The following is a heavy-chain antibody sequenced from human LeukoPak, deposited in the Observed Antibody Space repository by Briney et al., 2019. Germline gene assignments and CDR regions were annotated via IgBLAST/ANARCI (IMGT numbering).Heavy chain of an antibody. Sequence: PSETLSLTCSVSGGSITGYSWSWIRQPPGKGLEWIGYIYYSGDTYYNASLKSRVSFSVDTSQNQFSLKLSSVTAADTAVYYCARGRTRVLLWFGELLREVRWFDPWGQGTLVTVSS. CDR2: IYYSGDT. CDR3: ARGRTRVLLWFGELLREVRWFDP. J-gene: IGHJ5*02. D-gene: IGHD3-10*01. V-gene: IGHV4-59*12. CDR1: GGSITGYS.